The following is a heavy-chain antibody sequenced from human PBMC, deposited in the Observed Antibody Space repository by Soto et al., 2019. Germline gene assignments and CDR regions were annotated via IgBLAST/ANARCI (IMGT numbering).Heavy chain of an antibody. Sequence: QVQLVQSGAEVKKPGASVKVSCEASGYPFDSFDINWVRQAAGQGLEWMGWMNPDSGDTAVAQRFQDRIIMTRTTSSSTAYMELSRLTPDDSAVYFCVLRPGGVATPGDDYWGQGTLVTVSS. CDR3: VLRPGGVATPGDDY. V-gene: IGHV1-8*01. J-gene: IGHJ4*02. CDR1: GYPFDSFD. D-gene: IGHD2-15*01. CDR2: MNPDSGDT.